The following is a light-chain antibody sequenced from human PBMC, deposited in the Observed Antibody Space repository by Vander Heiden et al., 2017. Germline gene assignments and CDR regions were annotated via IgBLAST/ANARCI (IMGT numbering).Light chain of an antibody. CDR3: QQNHIAPLT. CDR1: QSISFY. Sequence: IQMTQSPSSLSASVGDRVTVTCRASQSISFYLNWYQQKPGKVHKLLIYYASRLQSWGPSSFSGSGSGTDFTLTINGLQPEEVAADFCQQNHIAPLTFGGGTKVEI. CDR2: YAS. V-gene: IGKV1-39*01. J-gene: IGKJ4*02.